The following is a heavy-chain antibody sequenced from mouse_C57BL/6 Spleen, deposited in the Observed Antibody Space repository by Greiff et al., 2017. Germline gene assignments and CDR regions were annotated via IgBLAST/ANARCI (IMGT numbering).Heavy chain of an antibody. CDR3: ARAYSNYEDFDY. Sequence: EVQLQQSGPGLVKPSQSLSLTCSVTGYSITSGYYWNWIRQFPGNKLEWMGYISYDGSNNYNPSLKNRISITRDTSKNQFFLKLNSVTTEDTATYYCARAYSNYEDFDYWGQGTTLTVSS. CDR2: ISYDGSN. V-gene: IGHV3-6*01. J-gene: IGHJ2*01. CDR1: GYSITSGYY. D-gene: IGHD2-5*01.